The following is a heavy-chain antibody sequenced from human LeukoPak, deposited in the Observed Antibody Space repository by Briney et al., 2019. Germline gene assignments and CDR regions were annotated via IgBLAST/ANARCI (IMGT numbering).Heavy chain of an antibody. CDR3: ATAVAQTRFDY. V-gene: IGHV4-38-2*02. J-gene: IGHJ4*02. Sequence: SETLSLTCTVSGYSISSGYYWGWIRQPPGKGLEWIGSIYHSGSTYYNPSLKSRVTISVDTSKNQFSLKLSSVTAADTAVYYCATAVAQTRFDYWGQGTLVTVSS. D-gene: IGHD6-19*01. CDR1: GYSISSGYY. CDR2: IYHSGST.